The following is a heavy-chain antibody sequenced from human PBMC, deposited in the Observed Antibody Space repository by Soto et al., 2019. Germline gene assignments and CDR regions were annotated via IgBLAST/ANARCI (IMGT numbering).Heavy chain of an antibody. CDR2: INHSGST. V-gene: IGHV4-34*01. CDR1: GGSFSGYY. D-gene: IGHD4-17*01. J-gene: IGHJ4*02. Sequence: QVQLQQWGAGLLKPSETLSLTCAVYGGSFSGYYWSWIRQPPGKGLEWIGEINHSGSTNYNPSLKSRVTISVDTSKNQFSLKLSSVTAADTAVYYCARTKYYGCNSGVGNWGQGTLVTVSS. CDR3: ARTKYYGCNSGVGN.